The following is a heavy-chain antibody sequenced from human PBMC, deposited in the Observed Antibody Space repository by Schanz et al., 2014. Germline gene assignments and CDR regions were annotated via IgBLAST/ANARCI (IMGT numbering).Heavy chain of an antibody. CDR2: IWYDGSNK. CDR3: ATTSYNFDY. D-gene: IGHD1-26*01. J-gene: IGHJ4*02. Sequence: QVHLVESGGCLVKPGGSLRLSCAASGFTFSDYYMTWIRQAPGKGLEWVAFIWYDGSNKYYADSVKGRFTISRDNSKNTLYLQMNSLKTEDTAVYSCATTSYNFDYWGRGSLVTVSS. V-gene: IGHV3-30*02. CDR1: GFTFSDYY.